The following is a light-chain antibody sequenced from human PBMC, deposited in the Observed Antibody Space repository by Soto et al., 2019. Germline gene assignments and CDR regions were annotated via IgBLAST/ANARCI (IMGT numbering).Light chain of an antibody. J-gene: IGKJ2*01. Sequence: EIVLTQSPGSLSLSPGERATISSRASQSVSSSYLAWYQQKPGQAPRLLIYGASSRATGIPDRFSGSGSGTDFTLTISRLEPEDFAVYYCQQYGSSPLFTFGQGTKLEIK. V-gene: IGKV3-20*01. CDR3: QQYGSSPLFT. CDR2: GAS. CDR1: QSVSSSY.